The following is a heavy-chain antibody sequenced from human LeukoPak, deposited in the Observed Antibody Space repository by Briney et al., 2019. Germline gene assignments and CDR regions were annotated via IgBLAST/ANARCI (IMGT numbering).Heavy chain of an antibody. Sequence: SETLSLTCTVSGGSISSGGYYWSWIRQPPGKGLEWIGSIYHSGSTYYNPSLKSRVTISVDTSKNQFSLKLSSVTAADTAVYYCARVSLVRGAPDYYFDYWGQGTLVTVSS. J-gene: IGHJ4*02. CDR2: IYHSGST. V-gene: IGHV4-39*07. CDR1: GGSISSGGYY. D-gene: IGHD3-10*01. CDR3: ARVSLVRGAPDYYFDY.